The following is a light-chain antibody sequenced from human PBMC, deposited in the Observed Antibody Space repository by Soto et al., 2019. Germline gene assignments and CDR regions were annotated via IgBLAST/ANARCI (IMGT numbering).Light chain of an antibody. CDR2: DVS. Sequence: QSVLTQPASVSGSPGQWITISCTGTSSDVGGYNYVSWYQQHSGKAPKLMIYDVSNRPSGVSNRFSGSKSGNTASLTISGLQAEDEADYYCSSYTSSSTVVFGGGTKLTVL. V-gene: IGLV2-14*01. CDR3: SSYTSSSTVV. CDR1: SSDVGGYNY. J-gene: IGLJ2*01.